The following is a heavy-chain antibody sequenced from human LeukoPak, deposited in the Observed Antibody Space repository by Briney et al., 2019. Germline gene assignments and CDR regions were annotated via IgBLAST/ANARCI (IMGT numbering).Heavy chain of an antibody. J-gene: IGHJ6*02. V-gene: IGHV1-3*01. Sequence: GASVKVSCKASGYTFTSCAMHWVRQAPGQRLEWMGWINAGNGNTKYSQKFQGRVTITRDTSASTAYMELSSLRSEDTAVYYCARDGPYYDFWSGYFNYYYGMDVWGQGTTVTVSS. CDR1: GYTFTSCA. D-gene: IGHD3-3*01. CDR2: INAGNGNT. CDR3: ARDGPYYDFWSGYFNYYYGMDV.